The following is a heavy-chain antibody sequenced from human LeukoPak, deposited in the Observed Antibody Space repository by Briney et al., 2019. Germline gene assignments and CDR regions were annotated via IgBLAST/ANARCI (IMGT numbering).Heavy chain of an antibody. CDR2: IYYSGST. J-gene: IGHJ6*02. CDR3: ARAPSFVDYYYYGMDA. D-gene: IGHD3-16*01. V-gene: IGHV4-39*07. CDR1: GGSISSSSYY. Sequence: SETLSLTCTVSGGSISSSSYYWGWIRQPPGKGLEWIGSIYYSGSTYYNPSLKSRVTISVDTSKNQFSLKLSSVTAADTAVYYCARAPSFVDYYYYGMDAWGQGTTVTVSS.